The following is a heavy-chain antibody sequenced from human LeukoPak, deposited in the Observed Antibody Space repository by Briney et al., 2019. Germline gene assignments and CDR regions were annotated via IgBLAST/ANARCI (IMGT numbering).Heavy chain of an antibody. Sequence: QPGGSLRLSCAASGFTFSSYGMHWVRQAPGKGLEWVAFIRYDGSNKYYADSVKGRFTISRDNSKNTLYLQMNSLRDDYTAVYYCAKDANSGYDYVGVLDYWGQGTLVTVSS. J-gene: IGHJ4*02. CDR1: GFTFSSYG. CDR2: IRYDGSNK. CDR3: AKDANSGYDYVGVLDY. V-gene: IGHV3-30*02. D-gene: IGHD5-12*01.